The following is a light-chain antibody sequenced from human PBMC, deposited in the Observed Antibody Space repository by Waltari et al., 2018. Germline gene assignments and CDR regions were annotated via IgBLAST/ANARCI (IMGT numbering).Light chain of an antibody. CDR2: DAS. CDR3: QERSNWPGGA. CDR1: QSVRTY. J-gene: IGKJ4*01. Sequence: EIVLTQSPATLSLSPGERATLSCRASQSVRTYLAWYQHRPGLAPRLLIYDASKRATDVPARFSGSGSGTDFTLTISSLQPEDFAVYYCQERSNWPGGAFGGGTKVE. V-gene: IGKV3-11*01.